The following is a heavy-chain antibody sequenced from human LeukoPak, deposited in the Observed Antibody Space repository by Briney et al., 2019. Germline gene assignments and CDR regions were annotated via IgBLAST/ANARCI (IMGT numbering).Heavy chain of an antibody. Sequence: SGPTLVNPTQTLTLTCTFSGFSLSTSAMGVGWTRQPPGQALEWLALIYWNDDKRYSPSLKNRLTITKDTSKNQVVLTMTNMDPVDTATYYCARKIGAFGVWGQGTMVTVSS. CDR3: ARKIGAFGV. V-gene: IGHV2-5*01. CDR2: IYWNDDK. D-gene: IGHD2/OR15-2a*01. J-gene: IGHJ3*01. CDR1: GFSLSTSAMG.